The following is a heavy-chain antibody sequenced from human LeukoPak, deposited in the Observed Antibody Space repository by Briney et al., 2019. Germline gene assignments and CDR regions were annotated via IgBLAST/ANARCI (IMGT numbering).Heavy chain of an antibody. D-gene: IGHD3-10*01. CDR2: INPNSGGT. V-gene: IGHV1-2*02. CDR1: GYTFTGYY. Sequence: ASVKVSCKASGYTFTGYYMHWVRQAPGQGLEWMGWINPNSGGTNYAQKFQGRVTMTRDTSISTAYMELSSLRSEDTAVYYCARNNYYGSGSYFHMADYWGQGTLVTVSS. J-gene: IGHJ4*02. CDR3: ARNNYYGSGSYFHMADY.